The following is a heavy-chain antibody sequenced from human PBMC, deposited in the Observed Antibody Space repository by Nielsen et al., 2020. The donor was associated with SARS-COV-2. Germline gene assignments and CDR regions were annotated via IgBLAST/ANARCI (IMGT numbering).Heavy chain of an antibody. V-gene: IGHV3-23*01. J-gene: IGHJ4*02. CDR2: ISGNGGAT. D-gene: IGHD6-13*01. CDR3: AKFTRVSSNWSNFHY. Sequence: GESLKISCTASGFTFSDYAMSWVRQAPGKGLEWVSSISGNGGATNYADSVKARFTISRDHSRNTLYLQMNSLRVEDTAIYYCAKFTRVSSNWSNFHYWGQGTLVTVSS. CDR1: GFTFSDYA.